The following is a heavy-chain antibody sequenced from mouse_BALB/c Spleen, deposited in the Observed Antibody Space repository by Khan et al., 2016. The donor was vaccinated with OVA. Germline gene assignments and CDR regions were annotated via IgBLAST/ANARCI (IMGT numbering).Heavy chain of an antibody. V-gene: IGHV1S132*01. D-gene: IGHD2-1*01. CDR3: ARGYFGNYEFVY. CDR1: GYTFTSYW. CDR2: IFPGTGTT. J-gene: IGHJ3*01. Sequence: VQLQESGTELVKPGASVKLSCKTSGYTFTSYWIQWVKQRPGQGLGWIGQIFPGTGTTYYNENFEGKATLTVNTSSSTAYMQLSSLTSEDSAVYFCARGYFGNYEFVYWGRGTLVTVSP.